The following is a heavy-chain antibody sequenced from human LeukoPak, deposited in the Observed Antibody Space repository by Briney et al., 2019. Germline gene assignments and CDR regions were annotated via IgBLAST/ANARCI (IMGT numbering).Heavy chain of an antibody. CDR3: AKYGSGTY. J-gene: IGHJ4*02. CDR2: VFYTGTT. Sequence: SETLSLTCTVSGGSISSSRYYWAWIRQPPGRGLEWIGSVFYTGTTDYNPSLNSRVTISIDTSKNQFSLSLGPVTAADSAFYYCAKYGSGTYWGQGTLVTVSS. D-gene: IGHD3-10*01. V-gene: IGHV4-39*01. CDR1: GGSISSSRYY.